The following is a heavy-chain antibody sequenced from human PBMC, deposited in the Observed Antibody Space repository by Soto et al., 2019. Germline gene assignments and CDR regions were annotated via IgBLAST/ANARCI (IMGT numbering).Heavy chain of an antibody. CDR2: IIPILGIA. D-gene: IGHD6-13*01. Sequence: SVKVSCKASGGTFSSYTISLVRQAPGQGLEWMGRIIPILGIANYAQKFQGRVTITADKSTSTAYMELSSLRSEDTAVYYCARDQDGYSSSWYGWYYYYYMDVWGKGTTVTVSS. V-gene: IGHV1-69*04. J-gene: IGHJ6*03. CDR3: ARDQDGYSSSWYGWYYYYYMDV. CDR1: GGTFSSYT.